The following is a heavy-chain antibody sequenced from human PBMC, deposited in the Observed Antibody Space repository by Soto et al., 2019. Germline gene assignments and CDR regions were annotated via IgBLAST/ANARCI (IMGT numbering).Heavy chain of an antibody. CDR1: GFTFGTYN. D-gene: IGHD2-2*01. Sequence: GGSLRLSCAAPGFTFGTYNMNWVRRAPGKGLEWVSSIRSGSTYIYYADSVKGRFTISRDNAKNSLYLQMNSLRAEDTAVYYCARDSFHCSSTTCYEVYMDVWGKGTTVTVSS. V-gene: IGHV3-21*01. J-gene: IGHJ6*03. CDR2: IRSGSTYI. CDR3: ARDSFHCSSTTCYEVYMDV.